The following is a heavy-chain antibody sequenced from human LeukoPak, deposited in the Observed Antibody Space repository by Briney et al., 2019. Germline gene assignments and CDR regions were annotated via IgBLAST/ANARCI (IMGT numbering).Heavy chain of an antibody. CDR1: GGSISSYY. CDR2: IYTSGST. Sequence: SETLSLTFTVSGGSISSYYWSWIRQPAGKGLEWIGRIYTSGSTNYNPSLKSRVTMSVDTSKNQFSLKLSSVTAADTAVYYCARVQDYDFWSGYSSASYYMDVWGKGTTITVSS. J-gene: IGHJ6*03. CDR3: ARVQDYDFWSGYSSASYYMDV. D-gene: IGHD3-3*01. V-gene: IGHV4-4*07.